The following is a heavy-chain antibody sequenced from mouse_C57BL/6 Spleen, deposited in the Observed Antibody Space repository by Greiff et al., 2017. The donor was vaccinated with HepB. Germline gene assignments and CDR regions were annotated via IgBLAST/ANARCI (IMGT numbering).Heavy chain of an antibody. CDR2: IWSGGST. V-gene: IGHV2-4*01. CDR1: GFSLTSYG. Sequence: VKLQESGPGLVQPSQSLSITCTVSGFSLTSYGVHWVRQPPGKGLEWLGVIWSGGSTDYNAAFISRLSISKDNSKSQVFFKMNSLQADDTAIYYCAKSHDYDGAMDYWGQGTSVTVSS. CDR3: AKSHDYDGAMDY. J-gene: IGHJ4*01. D-gene: IGHD2-4*01.